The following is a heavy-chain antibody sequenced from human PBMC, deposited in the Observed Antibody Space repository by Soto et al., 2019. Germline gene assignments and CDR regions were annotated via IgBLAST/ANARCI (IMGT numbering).Heavy chain of an antibody. J-gene: IGHJ6*02. D-gene: IGHD6-6*01. V-gene: IGHV3-33*01. CDR3: ARDPGSSSSLVFYYYYGMDV. CDR2: VWYDGSNR. Sequence: GGSLRLSCAASGFTFSSYGMHWVRQAPGKGLEWVAAVWYDGSNRYYADSVKGRFTISRDNSKNTLYLQMNSLRAEDTAVYYCARDPGSSSSLVFYYYYGMDVWGQGTTVTVSS. CDR1: GFTFSSYG.